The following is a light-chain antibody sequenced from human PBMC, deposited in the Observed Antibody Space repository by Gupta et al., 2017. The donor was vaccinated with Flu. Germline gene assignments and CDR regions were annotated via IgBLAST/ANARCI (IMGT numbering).Light chain of an antibody. CDR2: LTS. Sequence: DIQMTQSPSSLSASVGDRVTITCRASQNINNHLNWYQQKPGKAPKVLIYLTSNLRSGVPSRFSGSESGTDFTLTINSLQPEDFATYYCQQSDTTPRTFGQGTKVEI. CDR1: QNINNH. J-gene: IGKJ1*01. CDR3: QQSDTTPRT. V-gene: IGKV1-39*01.